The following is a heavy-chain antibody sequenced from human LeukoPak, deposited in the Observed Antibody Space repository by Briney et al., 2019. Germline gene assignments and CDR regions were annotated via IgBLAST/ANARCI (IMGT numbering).Heavy chain of an antibody. D-gene: IGHD5-12*01. Sequence: GGSLRLSCAASGFTFDDYAMHWVRQAPGKGLEWVSGISWSSDNIDYADSVKGRFTISRDNAKNSLYLQMNSLRVEDTALYYCAKDSGSSSGYESWFDPWGQGTLVTVSP. CDR1: GFTFDDYA. CDR2: ISWSSDNI. J-gene: IGHJ5*02. CDR3: AKDSGSSSGYESWFDP. V-gene: IGHV3-9*01.